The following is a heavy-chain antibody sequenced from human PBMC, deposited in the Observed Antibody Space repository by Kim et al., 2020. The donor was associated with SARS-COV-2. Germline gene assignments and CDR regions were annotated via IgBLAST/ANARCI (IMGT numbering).Heavy chain of an antibody. CDR2: IYSGGST. CDR3: VHRYYYYGMDV. Sequence: GGSLRLSCAASGFTVSSNYMSWVRQAPGKGLEWVSVIYSGGSTYYADSVKGRFTISRDNSKNTLYLQMNSLRAEDTAVYYCVHRYYYYGMDVWGQGTTVTVSS. CDR1: GFTVSSNY. J-gene: IGHJ6*02. D-gene: IGHD6-6*01. V-gene: IGHV3-53*01.